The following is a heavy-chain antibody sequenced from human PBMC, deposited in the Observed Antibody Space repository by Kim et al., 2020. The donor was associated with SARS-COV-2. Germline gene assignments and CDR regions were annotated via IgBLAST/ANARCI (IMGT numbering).Heavy chain of an antibody. D-gene: IGHD6-13*01. V-gene: IGHV4-61*01. CDR2: IYYSGST. Sequence: SETLSLTCTVSGGSVSSGSYYWSWIRQPPGKGLEWIGYIYYSGSTNYNPSLKSRVTISVDTSKNQFSLKLSSVTAADTAVYYCARAREQQLAKPYNWFDPWGQGTLVTVSS. CDR1: GGSVSSGSYY. J-gene: IGHJ5*02. CDR3: ARAREQQLAKPYNWFDP.